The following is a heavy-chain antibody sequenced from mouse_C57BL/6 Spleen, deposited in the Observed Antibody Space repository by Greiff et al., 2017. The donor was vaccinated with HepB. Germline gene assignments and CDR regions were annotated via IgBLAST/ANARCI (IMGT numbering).Heavy chain of an antibody. CDR1: GYAFSSSW. V-gene: IGHV1-82*01. CDR2: IYPGDGDT. J-gene: IGHJ3*01. Sequence: QVQLQQSGPELVKPGASVKISCKASGYAFSSSWMNWVKQRPGKGLEWIGRIYPGDGDTNYNGKFKGKATLTADKSSSTAYMQLSSLTSEDSAVYFCAPNYDYEAGFAYWGQGTLVTVSA. CDR3: APNYDYEAGFAY. D-gene: IGHD2-4*01.